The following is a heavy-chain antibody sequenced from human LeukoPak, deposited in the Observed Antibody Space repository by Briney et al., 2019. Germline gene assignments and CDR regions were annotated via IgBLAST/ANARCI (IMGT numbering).Heavy chain of an antibody. D-gene: IGHD3-3*01. CDR1: GGSFSGYY. Sequence: SETLSLTCAVYGGSFSGYYWSWIRQPPGKGLEWIGEINHSGSTNYNPSLKSRVSISVDTSKNQFSLKLSSVTAADTAVYYCARGPSSYDFWSGHWRWFDPWGQGTLVTVSS. CDR3: ARGPSSYDFWSGHWRWFDP. V-gene: IGHV4-34*01. CDR2: INHSGST. J-gene: IGHJ5*02.